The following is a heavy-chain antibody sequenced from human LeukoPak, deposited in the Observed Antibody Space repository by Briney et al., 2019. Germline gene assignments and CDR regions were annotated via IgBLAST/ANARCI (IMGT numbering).Heavy chain of an antibody. CDR1: GFTFDDYA. CDR2: ISGDGGST. D-gene: IGHD5-18*01. CDR3: AKDDGYSDDYYYYYYMDV. V-gene: IGHV3-43*02. Sequence: PGGSLRLSCAASGFTFDDYAMHWVRQAPGKGLEWVSLISGDGGSTYYADSVKGRFTISRDNSKNSLYLQMNSLRTEDTALYYCAKDDGYSDDYYYYYYMDVWGKGTTVTVSS. J-gene: IGHJ6*03.